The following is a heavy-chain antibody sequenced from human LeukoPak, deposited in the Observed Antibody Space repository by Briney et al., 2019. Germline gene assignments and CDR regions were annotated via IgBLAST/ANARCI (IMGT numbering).Heavy chain of an antibody. CDR2: IYYSGST. CDR1: GGSITNYY. J-gene: IGHJ3*02. D-gene: IGHD3-22*01. V-gene: IGHV4-59*01. CDR3: ARVLTLLGYYDSSGYYEDAFDI. Sequence: SETLSLTCTVSGGSITNYYWSWIRQPPGKGLEWIGYIYYSGSTNYNPSLKSRVTISVDTSKNQFSLKLSSVTAADTAVYYCARVLTLLGYYDSSGYYEDAFDIWGQGTMVTVSS.